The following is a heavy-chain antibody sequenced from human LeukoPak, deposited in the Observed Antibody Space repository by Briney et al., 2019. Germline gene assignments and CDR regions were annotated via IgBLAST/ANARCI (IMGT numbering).Heavy chain of an antibody. V-gene: IGHV3-7*01. CDR3: ARVGTWELQRVFDF. D-gene: IGHD1-26*01. CDR1: GFAFSDYW. J-gene: IGHJ4*02. CDR2: INREGNEK. Sequence: GGSLRLSCATFGFAFSDYWMTWVRQGPGKGLEWVANINREGNEKYYVDSVKGRFTISRDNAKNSVDLQMDSLRVEDTAVYYCARVGTWELQRVFDFWGQGTLVTVSS.